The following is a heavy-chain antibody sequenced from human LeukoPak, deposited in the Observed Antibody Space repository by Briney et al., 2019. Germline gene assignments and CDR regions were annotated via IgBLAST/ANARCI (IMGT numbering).Heavy chain of an antibody. V-gene: IGHV4-39*01. CDR3: ARATRKTIAGSYVSLWFDP. J-gene: IGHJ5*02. CDR2: IYYSGST. CDR1: GGSISSSSYY. D-gene: IGHD1-26*01. Sequence: SETLSLTCTVSGGSISSSSYYWGWIRQPPGKGLEWIGSIYYSGSTYYNPSLKSRVTISVDTSKNQFSLKLSSVTAADTAVYYCARATRKTIAGSYVSLWFDPWGQGTLVTVSS.